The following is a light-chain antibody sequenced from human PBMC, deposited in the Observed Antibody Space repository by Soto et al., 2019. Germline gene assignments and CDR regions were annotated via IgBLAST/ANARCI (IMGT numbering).Light chain of an antibody. CDR2: AAS. V-gene: IGKV1-39*01. J-gene: IGKJ1*01. CDR3: PPSYRTPP. CDR1: QSISSY. Sequence: QMTQSPSSLSASVGVRVTITFRASQSISSYLNWYQQKPGNAPKLLIYAASSLQSAVPSRFSGSGSGTAFTITISRFQPDDFATYYRPPSYRTPPFGQGTKV.